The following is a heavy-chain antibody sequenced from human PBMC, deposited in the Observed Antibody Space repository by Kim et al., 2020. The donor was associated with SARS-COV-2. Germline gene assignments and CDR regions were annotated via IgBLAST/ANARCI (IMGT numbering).Heavy chain of an antibody. J-gene: IGHJ1*01. CDR3: ARGLGAAAGTFQH. D-gene: IGHD6-13*01. CDR1: GGSFSGYY. CDR2: INHSGST. Sequence: SETLSLTCAVYGGSFSGYYWSWIRQPPGKGLEWIGEINHSGSTNYNPSLKSRVTISVDTSKNQFSLKLSSVTAADTAVYYCARGLGAAAGTFQHWGQGTLVTVSS. V-gene: IGHV4-34*01.